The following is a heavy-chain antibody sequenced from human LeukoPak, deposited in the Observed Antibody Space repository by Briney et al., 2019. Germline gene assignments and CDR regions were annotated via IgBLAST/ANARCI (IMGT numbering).Heavy chain of an antibody. CDR2: ISWDGGST. J-gene: IGHJ4*02. V-gene: IGHV3-43*01. CDR3: VRGSYPSYFDY. D-gene: IGHD1-26*01. Sequence: GGSLRLSCAASGFTFDDYTMHWVRQAPGKGLEWVSLISWDGGSTYYADSVKGRFTISRDNAKNSLYLQMNSLRDEDTAVYYCVRGSYPSYFDYWGQGTLVTVSS. CDR1: GFTFDDYT.